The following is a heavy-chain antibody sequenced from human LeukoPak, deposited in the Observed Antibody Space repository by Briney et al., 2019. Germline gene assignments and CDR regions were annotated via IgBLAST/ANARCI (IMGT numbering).Heavy chain of an antibody. CDR3: TRDSANYHFAY. J-gene: IGHJ4*02. CDR1: GFTFSSYA. D-gene: IGHD4/OR15-4a*01. Sequence: PGGSLRLSCAASGFTFSSYAMSWVRQAPGKGLEWVSAISGSGGSTYYADSVKGRFTISRDNSKNIVFLQMNDLRTEDTAFYYCTRDSANYHFAYWGQGALVTVSS. V-gene: IGHV3-23*01. CDR2: ISGSGGST.